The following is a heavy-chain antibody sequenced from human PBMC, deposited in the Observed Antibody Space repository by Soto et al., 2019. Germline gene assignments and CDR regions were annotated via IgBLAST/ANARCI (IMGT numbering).Heavy chain of an antibody. CDR2: ISGSGGST. CDR3: AKDSLTLSSGLTGAAFDP. J-gene: IGHJ5*02. CDR1: GFTFSSYD. Sequence: GALRLSCSASGFTFSSYDISWVRHAPVQGLACVSAISGSGGSTYSADSVNGRFTISSDNAKNTLYLQMNSLRAEDTAVYYCAKDSLTLSSGLTGAAFDPWGQGTLVTVSS. V-gene: IGHV3-23*01. D-gene: IGHD5-12*01.